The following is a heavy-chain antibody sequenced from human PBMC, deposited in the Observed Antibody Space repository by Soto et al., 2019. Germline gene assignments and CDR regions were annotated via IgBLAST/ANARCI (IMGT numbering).Heavy chain of an antibody. CDR2: INAGNGNT. V-gene: IGHV1-3*01. CDR3: ARDRLHRTSSITFAY. J-gene: IGHJ4*02. D-gene: IGHD2-21*01. CDR1: GYTFTSYA. Sequence: AASVKVSCKASGYTFTSYAMHWVRQAPGQRLEWMGWINAGNGNTKYSQKFQGRVTITRDTSASTAYMELSSLRSEDTAVYYCARDRLHRTSSITFAYWGQGALVTVSS.